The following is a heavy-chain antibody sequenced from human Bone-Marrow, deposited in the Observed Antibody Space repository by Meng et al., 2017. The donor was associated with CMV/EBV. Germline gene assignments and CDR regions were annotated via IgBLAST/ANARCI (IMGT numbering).Heavy chain of an antibody. CDR3: ARVPLGYSEYGGAFDI. Sequence: SETLSLTCTVSGDSISSSTYYWGWIRLAPGKGLEWIGSIRYTESAHYNPSLLSRLTISVDTSENQFSLKLRSATAADTAVYYCARVPLGYSEYGGAFDIWGQGTMVTVSS. D-gene: IGHD4-11*01. J-gene: IGHJ3*02. V-gene: IGHV4-39*07. CDR1: GDSISSSTYY. CDR2: IRYTESA.